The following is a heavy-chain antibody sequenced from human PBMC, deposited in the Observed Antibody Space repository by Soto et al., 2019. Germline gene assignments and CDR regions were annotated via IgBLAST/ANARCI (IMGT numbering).Heavy chain of an antibody. V-gene: IGHV3-15*01. D-gene: IGHD3-22*01. CDR1: GFSFSNAW. CDR2: IKSKTDGGTT. J-gene: IGHJ4*02. CDR3: TTEVDYYDSSGYYRYYFDY. Sequence: GWSLRLSCAASGFSFSNAWMRWVRQAPGKGLEWVGRIKSKTDGGTTDYAAPVKGRFTISRDESKNTLYLQMNSLKTEDTAVYYCTTEVDYYDSSGYYRYYFDYWGQGTLVTVSS.